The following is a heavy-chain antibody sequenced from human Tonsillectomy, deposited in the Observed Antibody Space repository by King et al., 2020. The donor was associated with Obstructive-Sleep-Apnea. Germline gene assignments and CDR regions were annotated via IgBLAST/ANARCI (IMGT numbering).Heavy chain of an antibody. J-gene: IGHJ2*01. Sequence: VQLVESGGGLVQPGGSLRLSCAASGFTVSSNYMSWVRQAPGKGLEGVSVIYSGGSTYYAVFVKGRFTISRHNSKNTLYLQMNSLRAEDTAVYYCARTGYSYGPNWYFDLWGRGTLVTVSS. CDR2: IYSGGST. CDR1: GFTVSSNY. D-gene: IGHD5-18*01. CDR3: ARTGYSYGPNWYFDL. V-gene: IGHV3-53*04.